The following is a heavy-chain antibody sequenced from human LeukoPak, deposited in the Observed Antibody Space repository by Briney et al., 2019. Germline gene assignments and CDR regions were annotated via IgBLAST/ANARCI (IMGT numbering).Heavy chain of an antibody. CDR2: INPNSGNT. CDR3: ARGTAMVKGVVDY. J-gene: IGHJ4*02. Sequence: ASVKVSCRASGYTFTGYYMHWVRQAPGQGLEWMGWINPNSGNTGYAQKFQGRVTMTRDMSTSTVYMELSSLRSEDTAVYYCARGTAMVKGVVDYWGQGTLVTVSS. V-gene: IGHV1-2*02. CDR1: GYTFTGYY. D-gene: IGHD5-18*01.